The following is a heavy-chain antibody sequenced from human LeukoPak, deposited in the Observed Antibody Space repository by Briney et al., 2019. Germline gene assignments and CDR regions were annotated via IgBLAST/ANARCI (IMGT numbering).Heavy chain of an antibody. J-gene: IGHJ4*02. D-gene: IGHD6-13*01. CDR2: IYTSGST. V-gene: IGHV4-4*07. CDR3: ARDADSSSWYGYFDY. Sequence: SETLSLTCTVSGGSTSSYYWSWIRQPAGKGLEWIGRIYTSGSTNYNPSLKSRVTMSVDTSKNQFSLKLSSVTAADTAVYYCARDADSSSWYGYFDYWGQGTLVTVSS. CDR1: GGSTSSYY.